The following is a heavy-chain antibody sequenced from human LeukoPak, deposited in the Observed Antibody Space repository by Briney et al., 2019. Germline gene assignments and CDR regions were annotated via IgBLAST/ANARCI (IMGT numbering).Heavy chain of an antibody. Sequence: GASVKVSCKASRHAFTAYYMHWVRQAPGQGLEWMGWINPTSGGTKYAQKFQGRVTMTRDTSISTAYMELTRLRSDDTAVYYCARAHGPQWAFDIWGQGTAVTVSS. J-gene: IGHJ3*02. CDR2: INPTSGGT. V-gene: IGHV1-2*02. D-gene: IGHD6-19*01. CDR3: ARAHGPQWAFDI. CDR1: RHAFTAYY.